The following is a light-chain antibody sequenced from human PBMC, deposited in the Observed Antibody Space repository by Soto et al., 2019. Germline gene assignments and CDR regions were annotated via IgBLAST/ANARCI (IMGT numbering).Light chain of an antibody. J-gene: IGKJ5*01. CDR1: QGISSF. Sequence: IQLTQSPSSLSASIGDRVTITCRASQGISSFLAWYHQKPGKAPKLLIYAASTLQSGIPSRFSGSGSGTDFTLTISSLQPEDFATYYCQQLNIDSYPITFGQGTRLEIK. CDR2: AAS. V-gene: IGKV1-9*01. CDR3: QQLNIDSYPIT.